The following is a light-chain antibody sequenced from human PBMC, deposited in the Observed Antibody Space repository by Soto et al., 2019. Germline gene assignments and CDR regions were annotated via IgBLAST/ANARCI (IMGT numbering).Light chain of an antibody. CDR3: QQYNDWPPSIT. Sequence: EIVMTQSPATLSVSPGERATLSCRASQSISTNVAWYQQKPGRAPRLLISGASTRATGIPTRFSGSGSGTEFTLTIASLQSEDFAVYYCQQYNDWPPSITFGQGTRLDIK. V-gene: IGKV3-15*01. J-gene: IGKJ5*01. CDR1: QSISTN. CDR2: GAS.